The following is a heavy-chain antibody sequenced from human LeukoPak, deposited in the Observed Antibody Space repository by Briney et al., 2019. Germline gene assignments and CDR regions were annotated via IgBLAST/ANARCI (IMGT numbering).Heavy chain of an antibody. D-gene: IGHD3-16*01. J-gene: IGHJ4*02. V-gene: IGHV4-59*02. CDR1: GASVSLYY. CDR3: ARGKHFWAST. Sequence: SETLSLTCTVSGASVSLYYWSWIRQPPGKGLEWIGYIYKSDDSNYTPSLKSRVTMAVDTSKNQVSLRLTSVTAADTAMYYSARGKHFWASTGGQGPLVTVSP. CDR2: IYKSDDS.